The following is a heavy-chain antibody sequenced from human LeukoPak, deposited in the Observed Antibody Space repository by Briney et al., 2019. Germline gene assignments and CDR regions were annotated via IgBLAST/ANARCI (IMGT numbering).Heavy chain of an antibody. CDR3: ARSPKGDSYGMDV. CDR2: IWYDGSSK. V-gene: IGHV3-33*01. J-gene: IGHJ6*02. CDR1: GFTFSSYD. Sequence: GRSLRLSCAASGFTFSSYDMHWVRQAPGKGLEWVSVIWYDGSSKYYADSVKGRFTISRDNSKNTLFLQINSLRAEDTAVYYCARSPKGDSYGMDVWGQGTTVTVSS.